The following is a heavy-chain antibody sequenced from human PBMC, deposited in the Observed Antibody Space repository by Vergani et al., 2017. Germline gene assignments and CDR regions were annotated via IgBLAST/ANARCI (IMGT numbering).Heavy chain of an antibody. J-gene: IGHJ6*03. Sequence: QVQLVQSGAEVKKPGASVKVSCKASGYTFTGYYVHWVRQAPGQGLEWMGWINPNSGGTNYAQKFQGWVTMTRDTSISTAYMELSRLRSDDTAVYYCARGAAREYYYYYYMDVWGKGTTVTVSS. V-gene: IGHV1-2*04. CDR2: INPNSGGT. CDR1: GYTFTGYY. CDR3: ARGAAREYYYYYYMDV. D-gene: IGHD6-6*01.